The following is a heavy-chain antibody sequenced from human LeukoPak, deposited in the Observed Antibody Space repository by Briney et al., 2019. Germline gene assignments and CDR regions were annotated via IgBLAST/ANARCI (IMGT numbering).Heavy chain of an antibody. Sequence: GASVKVSCKASGYTFTSYGISWVRQAPGQGLEWMGWISAYNGNTNYAQKLQGRVTMTTDTSTSTAYMELRSLRSDDTAVYYCARARRFLEWSLEAFDLWGQGTMVTVSS. D-gene: IGHD3-3*01. V-gene: IGHV1-18*01. CDR1: GYTFTSYG. J-gene: IGHJ3*01. CDR2: ISAYNGNT. CDR3: ARARRFLEWSLEAFDL.